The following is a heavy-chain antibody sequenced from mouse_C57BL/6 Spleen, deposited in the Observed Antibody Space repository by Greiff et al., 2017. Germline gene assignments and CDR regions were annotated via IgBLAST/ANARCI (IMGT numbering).Heavy chain of an antibody. J-gene: IGHJ2*01. CDR3: ARRALKGYFDY. Sequence: QVQLQQPGAELVKPGASVKLSCKASGYTFTSYWMHWVKQRPGQGLEWIGMIHPNSGSTNYNEKFKSKATLTVDKSSSTAYMQLSSLTSEDSAVYACARRALKGYFDYWGQGTTLTVSS. D-gene: IGHD1-3*01. V-gene: IGHV1-64*01. CDR1: GYTFTSYW. CDR2: IHPNSGST.